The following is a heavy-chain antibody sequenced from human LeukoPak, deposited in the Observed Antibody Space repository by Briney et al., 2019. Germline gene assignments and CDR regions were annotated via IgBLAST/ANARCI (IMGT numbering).Heavy chain of an antibody. J-gene: IGHJ5*02. CDR3: ARFEGDYVGWFDP. CDR1: GYTFTSYA. CDR2: INAGNGNT. V-gene: IGHV1-3*01. D-gene: IGHD4-23*01. Sequence: ASVKVSCKASGYTFTSYAMHWVRQAPGQRLEWMGWINAGNGNTKYSQKFQGRVTITRDTSASTAYMELSSLRSEDTAVYYRARFEGDYVGWFDPWGQGTLVTVSS.